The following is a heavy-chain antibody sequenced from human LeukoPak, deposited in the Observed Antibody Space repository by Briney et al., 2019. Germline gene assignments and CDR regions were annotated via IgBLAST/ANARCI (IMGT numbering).Heavy chain of an antibody. V-gene: IGHV4-38-2*02. D-gene: IGHD6-13*01. CDR3: ARAYSSSWYFNWFDP. Sequence: SETLSLTCTVSGYSISSGYYWGWLRQPPGRGLEWIGTIYHSGSTYYNPSLKSRVTISVDTSKNQFSLKLSSVTAADTAVYFCARAYSSSWYFNWFDPWGQGTLVTVSS. J-gene: IGHJ5*02. CDR2: IYHSGST. CDR1: GYSISSGYY.